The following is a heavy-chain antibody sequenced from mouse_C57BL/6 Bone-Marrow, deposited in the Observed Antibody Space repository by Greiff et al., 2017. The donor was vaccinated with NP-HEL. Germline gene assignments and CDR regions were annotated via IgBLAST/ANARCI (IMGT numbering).Heavy chain of an antibody. J-gene: IGHJ2*01. CDR2: ISYDGSN. CDR3: ARGNYGSEYFDY. D-gene: IGHD1-1*01. Sequence: VQLQQSGPGLVKPSQSLSLTCSVTGYSITSGYYWNWIRQFPGNKLEWMGYISYDGSNNYNPSLKNRISITRDTSKNQFFLKLNSVTTEDTATYYCARGNYGSEYFDYWGQGTTRTVSS. V-gene: IGHV3-6*01. CDR1: GYSITSGYY.